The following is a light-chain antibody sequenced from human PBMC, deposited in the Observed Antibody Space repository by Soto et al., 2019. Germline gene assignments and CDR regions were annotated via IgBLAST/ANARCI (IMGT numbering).Light chain of an antibody. Sequence: QSVLTQPPSASGTPGQRGTISCSGRSANIGNNFVCWYQQLPGTAPKLLIYSNNQRPSGVPDRFSGSKSGTSASLAISGLRSEDEGDYYCVSWDDSLSGLVFGTGTKVTVL. CDR3: VSWDDSLSGLV. CDR2: SNN. CDR1: SANIGNNF. J-gene: IGLJ1*01. V-gene: IGLV1-47*02.